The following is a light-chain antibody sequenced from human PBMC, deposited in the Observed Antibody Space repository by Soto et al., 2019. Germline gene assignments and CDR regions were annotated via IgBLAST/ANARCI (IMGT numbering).Light chain of an antibody. CDR3: QQYNNWALT. CDR1: QSVSSN. Sequence: EIVMTQSPAPLSVSPGERATLSCRASQSVSSNLAWYQQKPGQAPRLLIYGASTRATGIPARFSGSESGTEFTLTISSLQSEDFAVYYCQQYNNWALTFGGGTKVEIK. V-gene: IGKV3-15*01. J-gene: IGKJ4*01. CDR2: GAS.